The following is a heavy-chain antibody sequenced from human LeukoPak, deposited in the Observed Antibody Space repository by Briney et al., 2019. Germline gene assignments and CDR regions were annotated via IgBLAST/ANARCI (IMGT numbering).Heavy chain of an antibody. V-gene: IGHV5-51*01. CDR3: AIYSDTYYFDH. CDR2: IYPGDSDT. CDR1: GYSFTSYW. Sequence: GESLKISCKGSGYSFTSYWIGWVRQMPGKGLELMGIIYPGDSDTRYSPSFQGQVTISADKSISTAYLQWSGLKASDTAMYYCAIYSDTYYFDHWGQGTLVTVSS. J-gene: IGHJ4*02. D-gene: IGHD1-26*01.